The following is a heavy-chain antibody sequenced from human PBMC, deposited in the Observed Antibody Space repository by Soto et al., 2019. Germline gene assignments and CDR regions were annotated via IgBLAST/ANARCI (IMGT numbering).Heavy chain of an antibody. Sequence: GGSLRLSCTASGFSFSSSSMNWLRPAPGKGLEWISYISYTTSRKYYADFVKGRFTISRDNAKNSLYLQMNSLTVEDTAIYYCARDLGNYDSSGYFDYWGLGTQGTV. CDR1: GFSFSSSS. J-gene: IGHJ4*02. CDR3: ARDLGNYDSSGYFDY. V-gene: IGHV3-48*04. D-gene: IGHD3-22*01. CDR2: ISYTTSRK.